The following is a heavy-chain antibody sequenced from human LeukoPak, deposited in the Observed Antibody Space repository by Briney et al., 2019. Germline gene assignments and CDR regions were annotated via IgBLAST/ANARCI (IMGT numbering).Heavy chain of an antibody. J-gene: IGHJ4*02. V-gene: IGHV4-39*01. CDR1: GDSIGRSSYY. Sequence: SETLSLTCTVSGDSIGRSSYYWAWIRQPPGKGLEWIGSIYYSGSTYYTPSLKSRVTISVETSKSKFSLKVSSVTAADTAVYYCARQTWIELWHFDYWGQGALVTVSS. D-gene: IGHD5-18*01. CDR3: ARQTWIELWHFDY. CDR2: IYYSGST.